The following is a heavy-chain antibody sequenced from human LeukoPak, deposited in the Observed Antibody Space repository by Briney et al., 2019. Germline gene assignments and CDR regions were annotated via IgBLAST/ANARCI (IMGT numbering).Heavy chain of an antibody. CDR1: GFTFSSYA. CDR3: AKTDYGDYYYFDY. Sequence: GGSLRLSWAASGFTFSSYAMSWVRQAPGKGLEWVSAISGSGGSTYYADSVKGRFTISRDNSKNTLYLQMNSLRAEDTAVYYCAKTDYGDYYYFDYWGQGTLVTVSS. CDR2: ISGSGGST. V-gene: IGHV3-23*01. D-gene: IGHD4-17*01. J-gene: IGHJ4*02.